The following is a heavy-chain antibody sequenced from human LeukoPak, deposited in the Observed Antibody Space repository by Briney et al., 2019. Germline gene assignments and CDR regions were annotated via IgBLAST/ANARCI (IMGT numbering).Heavy chain of an antibody. CDR3: ARDPPGDSGLDC. J-gene: IGHJ4*02. Sequence: ASVKVSCETSGYTFSDYHVHWVRQAPGQGLEWMGWIEPHSGGTDFAEKFHGRLTMTRDTSITTVYMEMTRLTSDDTAVYYCARDPPGDSGLDCWGQGTLVTVSS. D-gene: IGHD1-26*01. CDR2: IEPHSGGT. V-gene: IGHV1-2*02. CDR1: GYTFSDYH.